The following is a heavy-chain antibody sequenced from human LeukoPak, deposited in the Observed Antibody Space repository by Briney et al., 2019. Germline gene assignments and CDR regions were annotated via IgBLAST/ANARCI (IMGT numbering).Heavy chain of an antibody. D-gene: IGHD2-2*02. CDR1: GGTFSSYA. J-gene: IGHJ6*02. V-gene: IGHV1-8*02. Sequence: ASVKVSCKASGGTFSSYAISWVRQAPGQGLEWMGWMNPNSGNTGYAQKFQGRVTMTRNTSISTAYMELSSLRSEDTAVYYCARGRGVPAAISYYYYYGMDVWGQGTTVTVSS. CDR2: MNPNSGNT. CDR3: ARGRGVPAAISYYYYYGMDV.